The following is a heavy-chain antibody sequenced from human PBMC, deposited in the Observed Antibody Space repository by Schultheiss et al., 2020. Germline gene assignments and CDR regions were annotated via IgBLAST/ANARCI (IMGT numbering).Heavy chain of an antibody. Sequence: SETLSLTWTVSGGSISSYYWSWIRQPPGKGLEWIGYIYYSGSTNYNPSLKSRVTISVDTSKNQFSLKLSSVTAADTAVYYCAREREFSYGYGFDYWGQGTLVTVSS. CDR3: AREREFSYGYGFDY. CDR2: IYYSGST. CDR1: GGSISSYY. J-gene: IGHJ4*02. V-gene: IGHV4-59*01. D-gene: IGHD5-18*01.